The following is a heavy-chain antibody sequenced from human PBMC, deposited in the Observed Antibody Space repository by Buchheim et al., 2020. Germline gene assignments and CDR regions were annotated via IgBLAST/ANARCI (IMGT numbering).Heavy chain of an antibody. J-gene: IGHJ6*02. V-gene: IGHV3-23*01. CDR1: GFTFSSYA. Sequence: EVQLLESGGGLVQPGGSLRLSCAASGFTFSSYAMSWVRQAPGKGLEWVSAISGSGGSSYYADSVKGRFTISRDNSKNTPYLQMNSLRVEDTALYYCAKDGGSDSYYYYYGMDVWGQGTT. CDR2: ISGSGGSS. CDR3: AKDGGSDSYYYYYGMDV. D-gene: IGHD5-12*01.